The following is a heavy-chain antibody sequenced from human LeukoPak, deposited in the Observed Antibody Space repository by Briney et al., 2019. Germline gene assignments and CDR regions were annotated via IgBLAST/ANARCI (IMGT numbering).Heavy chain of an antibody. J-gene: IGHJ4*02. Sequence: SETLSLTCTVSGGSISSYYWSWIRQPPGKGLEWIGYIYYSGSTNYNPSLKSRVTISVDTSKNQFSLKLSSVTAADTAVYYCARLFRTMVRGVIIPHDYWGQGTLVTVSS. CDR2: IYYSGST. CDR1: GGSISSYY. CDR3: ARLFRTMVRGVIIPHDY. V-gene: IGHV4-59*12. D-gene: IGHD3-10*01.